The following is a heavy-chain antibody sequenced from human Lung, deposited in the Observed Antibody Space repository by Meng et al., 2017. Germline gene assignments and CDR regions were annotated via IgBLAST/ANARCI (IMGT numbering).Heavy chain of an antibody. V-gene: IGHV4-34*01. CDR1: GGSCGDYY. CDR2: INHSGST. CDR3: ARGPTTMAHDFDY. J-gene: IGHJ4*02. D-gene: IGHD4-11*01. Sequence: VQLRQGGVGRLKPSTTLSLTCVGSGGSCGDYYWSWIRQPPGKGVEWIGEINHSGSTNYNPSLESRATISVDTSQNNLSLKLSSVTAADAAVYYCARGPTTMAHDFDYWGQGTLVTVSS.